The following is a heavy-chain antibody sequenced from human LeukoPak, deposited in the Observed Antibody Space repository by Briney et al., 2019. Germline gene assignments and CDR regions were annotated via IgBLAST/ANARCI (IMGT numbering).Heavy chain of an antibody. CDR2: IKYDGSET. V-gene: IGHV3-7*05. CDR1: GFTFSSSW. J-gene: IGHJ4*02. CDR3: TRDRYGD. Sequence: GGSLRLSCVVSGFTFSSSWMSWVRQAPGRGLEWLANIKYDGSETFYVDSVKGRFTISRDNARNSLYLRMDGLRDDDTAVYYCTRDRYGDWGQGTPVTVSS. D-gene: IGHD3-16*01.